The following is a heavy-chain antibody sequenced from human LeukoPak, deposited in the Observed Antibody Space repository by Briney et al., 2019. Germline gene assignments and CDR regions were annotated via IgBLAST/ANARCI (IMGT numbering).Heavy chain of an antibody. CDR2: IYHSGST. V-gene: IGHV4-34*01. CDR3: ARGIRKYTTKYYYYNYMDV. J-gene: IGHJ6*03. D-gene: IGHD1-14*01. CDR1: GGSFSGYY. Sequence: SETLSLTCAVYGGSFSGYYWDWIRQPPGKGLEWIGSIYHSGSTYYNPSLKSRATISVDTSKNQFSLKLSSVTAADTAVYYCARGIRKYTTKYYYYNYMDVWSKGTSVTVSS.